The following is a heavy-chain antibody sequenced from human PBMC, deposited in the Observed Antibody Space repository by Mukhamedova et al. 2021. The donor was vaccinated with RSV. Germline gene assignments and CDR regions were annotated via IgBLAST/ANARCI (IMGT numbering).Heavy chain of an antibody. J-gene: IGHJ4*02. CDR2: ISSSSSTI. Sequence: GKGLEWVSYISSSSSTIYYADSVKGRFTISRDNAKNSLYLQMNSLRDEDTAVYYCERDFLAVAGPGSHYFDYWGQGTLVTVSS. CDR3: ERDFLAVAGPGSHYFDY. D-gene: IGHD6-19*01. V-gene: IGHV3-48*02.